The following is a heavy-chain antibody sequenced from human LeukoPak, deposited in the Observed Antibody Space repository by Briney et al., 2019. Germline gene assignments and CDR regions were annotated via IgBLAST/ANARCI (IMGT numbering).Heavy chain of an antibody. CDR1: GGSISSYY. D-gene: IGHD3-10*01. CDR3: ARDRVDTGAFDI. CDR2: IYYSGST. J-gene: IGHJ3*02. V-gene: IGHV4-59*01. Sequence: SETLSLTCTVSGGSISSYYWSWIRQPPGKGLEWIGYIYYSGSTNYNPSLKSRVTISVDTSKNQFSLKLSSVTAADTAMYYCARDRVDTGAFDIWGQGTMVTVSS.